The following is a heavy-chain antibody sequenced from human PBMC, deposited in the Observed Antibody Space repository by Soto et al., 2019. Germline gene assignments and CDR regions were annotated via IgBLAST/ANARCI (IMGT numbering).Heavy chain of an antibody. Sequence: ASVKVSCKASGYTFTGYYMHWVRQAPGQGLEWMGWINPNSGGTNYAQKFQGWVTMTRDTSISTAYMELSSLRSEDTAVYYCARNGKTGGYPPFDYWGQGTLVTVSS. CDR3: ARNGKTGGYPPFDY. CDR1: GYTFTGYY. J-gene: IGHJ4*02. D-gene: IGHD3-22*01. V-gene: IGHV1-2*04. CDR2: INPNSGGT.